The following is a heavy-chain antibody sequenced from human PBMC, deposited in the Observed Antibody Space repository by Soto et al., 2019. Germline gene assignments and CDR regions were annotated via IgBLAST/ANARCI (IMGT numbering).Heavy chain of an antibody. V-gene: IGHV3-23*04. D-gene: IGHD2-21*02. Sequence: MQLVQSGAEVKRPGASVRVSCKSSGYTFTSFYIHWVRQAPGKGLEWVSAVTANGGSTYSADSVKGRFTISRDNSKNTLFLQMNSLRAEDTAVYYCASLGVGDWANYYYYYGMDVWGQGTTVTVSS. CDR3: ASLGVGDWANYYYYYGMDV. CDR2: VTANGGST. CDR1: GYTFTSFY. J-gene: IGHJ6*02.